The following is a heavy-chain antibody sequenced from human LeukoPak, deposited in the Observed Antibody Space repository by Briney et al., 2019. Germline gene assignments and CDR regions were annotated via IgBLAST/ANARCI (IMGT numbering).Heavy chain of an antibody. Sequence: SSETLSLTCTVSGASISRINYYWGWIRQPPGKGLEWLGTIYSTVSTYYNASLKSRVTISVDTSKNHFSLKLSSVTAADTAAYYCSSGSGYFFNYWGQGTLVTVSS. V-gene: IGHV4-39*02. CDR3: SSGSGYFFNY. D-gene: IGHD6-25*01. J-gene: IGHJ4*01. CDR2: IYSTVST. CDR1: GASISRINYY.